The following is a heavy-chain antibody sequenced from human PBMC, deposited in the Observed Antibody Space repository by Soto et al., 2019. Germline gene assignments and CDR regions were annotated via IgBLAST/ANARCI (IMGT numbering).Heavy chain of an antibody. CDR2: INHSGST. CDR1: GGSISSGGYY. J-gene: IGHJ5*02. V-gene: IGHV4-31*03. CDR3: ARGAMVRGVLTHLIKHCNWFDP. D-gene: IGHD3-10*01. Sequence: NPSETLSLTCTVSGGSISSGGYYWSWIRQHPGKGLEWIGEINHSGSTNYNPSLKSRVTISVDTSKNQFSLKLSSVTAADTAVYYCARGAMVRGVLTHLIKHCNWFDPWGRGTLVTVSS.